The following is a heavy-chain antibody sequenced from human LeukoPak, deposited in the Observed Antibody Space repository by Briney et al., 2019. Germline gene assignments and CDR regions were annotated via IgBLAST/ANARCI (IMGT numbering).Heavy chain of an antibody. D-gene: IGHD3-16*02. CDR1: GGSFSGYY. V-gene: IGHV4-34*01. Sequence: SETLSLTCAVYGGSFSGYYWSWIRQPPGKGLEWIGEINHNGSTNYNPSLKSRVTISVDTSKNQFSLKLSSVTAADTAVYYCARHHDYVWGSYRYLPWFDPWGQGTLVTVSS. CDR3: ARHHDYVWGSYRYLPWFDP. J-gene: IGHJ5*02. CDR2: INHNGST.